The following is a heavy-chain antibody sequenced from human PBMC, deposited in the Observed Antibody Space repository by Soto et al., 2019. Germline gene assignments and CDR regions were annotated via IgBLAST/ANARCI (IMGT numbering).Heavy chain of an antibody. CDR2: IIPIFGTA. V-gene: IGHV1-69*06. D-gene: IGHD3-16*01. J-gene: IGHJ6*02. Sequence: SVKVSCKASGGTFSSYAISWVRQAPGQGLEWMGGIIPIFGTANYAQKFQGRVTITADKSTSTAYMELSSLRSEDTAVYYCARRTVAYPYYYGMDVWGQGTTVTVSS. CDR3: ARRTVAYPYYYGMDV. CDR1: GGTFSSYA.